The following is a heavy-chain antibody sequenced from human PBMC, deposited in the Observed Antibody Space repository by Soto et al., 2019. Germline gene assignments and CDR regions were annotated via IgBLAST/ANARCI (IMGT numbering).Heavy chain of an antibody. CDR1: GFTFSDYY. D-gene: IGHD5-12*01. J-gene: IGHJ4*02. Sequence: PGGSLRLACAASGFTFSDYYMSWIRQAPGKGREWVSYISSSSSYTNYADSVKGRFTISRDNAKNSLYLPMNSLRAEDTAVYYCASHRRDGYNLGPFDYWGQGTLVTVSS. V-gene: IGHV3-11*06. CDR3: ASHRRDGYNLGPFDY. CDR2: ISSSSSYT.